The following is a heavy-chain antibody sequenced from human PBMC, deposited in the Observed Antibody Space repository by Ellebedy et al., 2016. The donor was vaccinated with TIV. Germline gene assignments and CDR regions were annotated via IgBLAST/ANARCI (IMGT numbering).Heavy chain of an antibody. Sequence: ASVKVSCXASGYTFTSYGISWVRQAPGQGLEWMGWISAYNGNTNYAQKLQGRVTMTRDTSTSTVYMELSSLRSEDTAVYYCALIVVVISGFPYGMDVWGQGTTVTVSS. V-gene: IGHV1-18*01. D-gene: IGHD3-22*01. CDR1: GYTFTSYG. CDR3: ALIVVVISGFPYGMDV. CDR2: ISAYNGNT. J-gene: IGHJ6*02.